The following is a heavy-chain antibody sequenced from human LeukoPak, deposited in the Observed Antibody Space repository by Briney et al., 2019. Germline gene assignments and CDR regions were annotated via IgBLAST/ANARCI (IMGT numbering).Heavy chain of an antibody. Sequence: GASVKVSSKAYGYTFMSHGISWVRQAPGQGLEWMGWISGYSSNTNYAQRLQGRVTMTTDTSTNTAYMELRSLRSDDAAVYYCARATGTWGHDGFDIWGQGTMVTVSS. J-gene: IGHJ3*02. V-gene: IGHV1-18*01. CDR2: ISGYSSNT. CDR1: GYTFMSHG. CDR3: ARATGTWGHDGFDI. D-gene: IGHD3-16*01.